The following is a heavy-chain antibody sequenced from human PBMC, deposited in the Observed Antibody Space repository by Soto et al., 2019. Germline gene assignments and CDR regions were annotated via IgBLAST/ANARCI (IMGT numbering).Heavy chain of an antibody. V-gene: IGHV3-49*04. Sequence: GVLRLSCRASGFPLGDYGVSWVRQAPGKGLEWVGFIRREVYGGTTEYAASVKGRFVFSRDNAKRSLFLQMMSLTAEDTAIYYCVRGGGGGLFDPWGQGTMVTVSS. CDR1: GFPLGDYG. CDR3: VRGGGGGLFDP. D-gene: IGHD2-15*01. J-gene: IGHJ5*02. CDR2: IRREVYGGTT.